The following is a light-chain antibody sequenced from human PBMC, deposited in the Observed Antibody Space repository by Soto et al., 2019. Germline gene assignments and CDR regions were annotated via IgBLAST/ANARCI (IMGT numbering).Light chain of an antibody. CDR1: SSNIGAGYD. CDR3: QSYDSSLSGSMV. Sequence: QSVLTQPPSVSGAPGQRVTISCTGSSSNIGAGYDVHWYQQLPGTAPKLLIYGNSNRPSGVPDRFSGSKSGTSASLAITGLQADDEADYYCQSYDSSLSGSMVFGTGTKVTVL. CDR2: GNS. J-gene: IGLJ1*01. V-gene: IGLV1-40*01.